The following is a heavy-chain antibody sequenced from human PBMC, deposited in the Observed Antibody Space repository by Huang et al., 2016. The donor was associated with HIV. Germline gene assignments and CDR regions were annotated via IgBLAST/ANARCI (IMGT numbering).Heavy chain of an antibody. V-gene: IGHV4-39*02. Sequence: QLQLQESGPGLVKTSETLSLTCTVSGDSVRSGTYNWGWIRQPAGKGLEWIGRISYNGITYHRPSLRIRRTMSGATPKNHFSLSLSSVTAADTAIYYCERMFSGYFDEWGQETLVTVSS. D-gene: IGHD3-22*01. J-gene: IGHJ4*02. CDR3: ERMFSGYFDE. CDR1: GDSVRSGTYN. CDR2: ISYNGIT.